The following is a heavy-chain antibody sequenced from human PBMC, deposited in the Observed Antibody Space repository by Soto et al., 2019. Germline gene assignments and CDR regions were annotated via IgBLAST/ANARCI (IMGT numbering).Heavy chain of an antibody. J-gene: IGHJ4*02. CDR3: ERAVGYGLIDY. V-gene: IGHV1-18*01. CDR1: GYTLTSYG. CDR2: INAYNGNS. Sequence: QVQLVQSGAELKKPGASVKVSCKASGYTLTSYGSSWVRQAPGQGREGMGGINAYNGNSNYAQKLQGRVTMTTDTSTSTAYMELRSLRSDDTAVYYCERAVGYGLIDYWGQGTLVTVSS. D-gene: IGHD5-18*01.